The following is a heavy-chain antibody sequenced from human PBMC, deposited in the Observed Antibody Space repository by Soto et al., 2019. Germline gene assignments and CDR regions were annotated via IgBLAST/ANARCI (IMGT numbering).Heavy chain of an antibody. Sequence: SETLSLTCTVSGGSVSSGSYYWSWIRQPPGKGLEWIGYIYYSGSTNYNPSLKSRVTISVDTSRNQFSLKLSSVAAADTAVYYCARLRRWGYCSSTSCYRSSYYYYGMDVWGQGTTVTVSS. V-gene: IGHV4-61*01. J-gene: IGHJ6*02. CDR3: ARLRRWGYCSSTSCYRSSYYYYGMDV. D-gene: IGHD2-2*02. CDR1: GGSVSSGSYY. CDR2: IYYSGST.